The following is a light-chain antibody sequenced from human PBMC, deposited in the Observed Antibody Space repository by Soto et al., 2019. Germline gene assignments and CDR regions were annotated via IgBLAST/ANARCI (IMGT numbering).Light chain of an antibody. J-gene: IGKJ1*01. V-gene: IGKV4-1*01. CDR3: QQYYSTPWT. CDR1: QSVLYSSNNKNY. Sequence: DIVMTQSPDSLAVSLGERATINCKSSQSVLYSSNNKNYLAWYQQKPGQPPKLLIYWASTRESGVPDRFSGSGSRTDFTLTISGLQAEDVAVYYCQQYYSTPWTFGQGTKVEIK. CDR2: WAS.